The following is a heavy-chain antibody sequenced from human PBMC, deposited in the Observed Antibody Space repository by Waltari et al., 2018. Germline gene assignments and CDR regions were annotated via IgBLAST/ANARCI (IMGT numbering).Heavy chain of an antibody. CDR2: INHGGST. D-gene: IGHD3-16*01. Sequence: QVQLQQWGAGLLKPSETLSLTFAVYGGSFSVYYCSLIRHPPGKGLEWIGEINHGGSTNYSPARKSRFTISLDTSKNQFFLKLSSVTAADTAVYYCARHLGVRHYYYYMYVWGKGTTVTVSS. CDR1: GGSFSVYY. V-gene: IGHV4-34*01. J-gene: IGHJ6*03. CDR3: ARHLGVRHYYYYMYV.